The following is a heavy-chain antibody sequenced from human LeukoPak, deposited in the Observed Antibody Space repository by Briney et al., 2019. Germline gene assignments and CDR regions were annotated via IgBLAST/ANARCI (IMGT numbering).Heavy chain of an antibody. CDR3: AREYSNYFDY. CDR2: IRYDGSNK. Sequence: GGSLRLSCAASGFTFSSYGMHWVRQAPGKGLEWVAFIRYDGSNKYYADSVKGRFTISRDNSKNTLYLQMNSLRAEDTAVYYCAREYSNYFDYWGQGTLVTVSS. V-gene: IGHV3-30*02. D-gene: IGHD4-11*01. J-gene: IGHJ4*02. CDR1: GFTFSSYG.